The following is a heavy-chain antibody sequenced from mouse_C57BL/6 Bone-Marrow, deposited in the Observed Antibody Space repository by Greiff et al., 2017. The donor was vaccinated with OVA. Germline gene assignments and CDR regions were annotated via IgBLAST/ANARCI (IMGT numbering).Heavy chain of an antibody. Sequence: EVKLVESGGGLVKPGGSLKLSCAASGFTFSSYAMSWVRQTPEKRLEWVATISDGGSYTYYPDNVKGRFTLSRDKAKNNLYLQMSHLKSEDTAMYYCARVDVVDYWGQGTTLTVSS. CDR1: GFTFSSYA. J-gene: IGHJ2*01. V-gene: IGHV5-4*03. CDR2: ISDGGSYT. CDR3: ARVDVVDY.